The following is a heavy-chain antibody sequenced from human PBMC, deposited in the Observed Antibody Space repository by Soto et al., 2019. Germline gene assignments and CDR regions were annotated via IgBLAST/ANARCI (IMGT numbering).Heavy chain of an antibody. CDR3: ARGTGTTPFDY. J-gene: IGHJ4*02. CDR2: ISSSSSYI. CDR1: GFTFSSYS. D-gene: IGHD1-1*01. Sequence: EVQLVESGGGLVKPGGSLRLSCAASGFTFSSYSMNWVRQAPGKGLEWVSSISSSSSYIYYADSVKGRFTISRDNAKNSLYLQINSLRAEDTAVYYCARGTGTTPFDYWGQGTLVTVSS. V-gene: IGHV3-21*01.